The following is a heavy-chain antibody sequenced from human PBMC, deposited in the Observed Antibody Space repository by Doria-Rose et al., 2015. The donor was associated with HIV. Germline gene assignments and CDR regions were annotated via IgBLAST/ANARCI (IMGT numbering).Heavy chain of an antibody. CDR3: ARVLSGTYDY. CDR2: IFYTGST. V-gene: IGHV4-59*01. D-gene: IGHD1-26*01. Sequence: LQESGPGLVKPSETLSLTCSVSGGSISHYYWSWIRQPPGKGLEYIGDIFYTGSTNYSPSLKSRVSISIDTSNNKFSLRLSSVTAADTAVYYCARVLSGTYDYWGQGTLVTVSS. CDR1: GGSISHYY. J-gene: IGHJ4*02.